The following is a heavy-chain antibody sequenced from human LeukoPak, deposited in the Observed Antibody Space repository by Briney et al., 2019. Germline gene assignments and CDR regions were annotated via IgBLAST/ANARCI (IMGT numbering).Heavy chain of an antibody. CDR1: GYTLTELS. V-gene: IGHV1-24*01. Sequence: ASVKVSCKVSGYTLTELSMHWVRQAPGKGLEWLGGVDPEDGETIYAQKFQGRVTMTEDTSTDTAYMELSSLRSEDTAVYYCATVTITFGGVIVNNWFDPWGQGTLVTVSS. CDR3: ATVTITFGGVIVNNWFDP. CDR2: VDPEDGET. J-gene: IGHJ5*02. D-gene: IGHD3-16*02.